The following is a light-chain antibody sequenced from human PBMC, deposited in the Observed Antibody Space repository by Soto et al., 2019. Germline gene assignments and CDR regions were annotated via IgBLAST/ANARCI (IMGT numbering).Light chain of an antibody. CDR3: QQYRDSPCT. Sequence: EIVLTQSPGTLSLSPGERATLSCRASQSVSSTSLAWYQQRPGQAPRLLIYGASSRATGIPDRFTGSGSETDFTLTINRLEPEDFAVDFCQQYRDSPCTFGQGTKVEVK. V-gene: IGKV3-20*01. J-gene: IGKJ1*01. CDR2: GAS. CDR1: QSVSSTS.